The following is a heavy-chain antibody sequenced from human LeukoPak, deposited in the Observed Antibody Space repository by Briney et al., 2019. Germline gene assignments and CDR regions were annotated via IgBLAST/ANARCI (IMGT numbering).Heavy chain of an antibody. Sequence: GESLKISCKGSGYSFTSYWIGWVRQMPGKGLEWVGIIYPGDSDTRYSPSFQGQVTISADKSISTAYLQWSSLKASDTAMYYCARTRNVLRFLEWLPESPYYFDYWGQGTLVTVSS. CDR1: GYSFTSYW. J-gene: IGHJ4*02. CDR2: IYPGDSDT. V-gene: IGHV5-51*01. CDR3: ARTRNVLRFLEWLPESPYYFDY. D-gene: IGHD3-3*01.